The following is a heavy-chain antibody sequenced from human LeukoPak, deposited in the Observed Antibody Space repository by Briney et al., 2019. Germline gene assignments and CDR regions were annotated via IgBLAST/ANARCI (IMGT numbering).Heavy chain of an antibody. D-gene: IGHD3-10*01. Sequence: SETLSLTCTVSGYSISSGYYWGWIRQPPGKGLEWIGSIYHSGSTYYNPSLKSRVTISVETSKNQFSLKLSSVTAADTAVYYCARVRRGYGSGTIDYWGQGTLVTVSS. V-gene: IGHV4-38-2*02. CDR1: GYSISSGYY. CDR2: IYHSGST. CDR3: ARVRRGYGSGTIDY. J-gene: IGHJ4*02.